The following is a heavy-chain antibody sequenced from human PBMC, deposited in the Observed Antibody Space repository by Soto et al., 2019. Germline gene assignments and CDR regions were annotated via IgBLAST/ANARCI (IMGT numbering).Heavy chain of an antibody. CDR2: TYYRSKWYN. CDR1: GDSVSSNSAA. V-gene: IGHV6-1*01. Sequence: SPTLSLTCAISGDSVSSNSAAWDWISHSPSRVLEWLGRTYYRSKWYNDYAVSVKSRITINPDTSKNQFSLQLNSVTPEDTAVYYCARDLLSPVWFDPWGQGTLVTVSS. J-gene: IGHJ5*02. CDR3: ARDLLSPVWFDP.